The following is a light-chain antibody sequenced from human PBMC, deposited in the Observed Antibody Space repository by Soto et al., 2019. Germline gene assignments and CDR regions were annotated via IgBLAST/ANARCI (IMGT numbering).Light chain of an antibody. CDR3: QQSYSIPYT. V-gene: IGKV1-39*01. Sequence: DIQLTQSPSSLPASVGDRVTLTCRASQSISSYLNWYQQKPGKAPNLLIYGASSLHSGVPSRFSGSESGTDFTLTISSLQPEDFATYYCQQSYSIPYTFGQGTKLEIK. CDR1: QSISSY. CDR2: GAS. J-gene: IGKJ2*01.